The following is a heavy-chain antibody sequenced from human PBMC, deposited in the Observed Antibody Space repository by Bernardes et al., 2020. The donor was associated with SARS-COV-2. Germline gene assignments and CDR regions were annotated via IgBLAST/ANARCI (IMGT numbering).Heavy chain of an antibody. CDR2: TYYRSKWYN. V-gene: IGHV6-1*01. D-gene: IGHD6-19*01. CDR3: ARDLGAVGLHCFDY. Sequence: SQTLSLTCAISGDSVSSNSAAWSCIRHSPSMGLEWLGRTYYRSKWYNDYAESVKSRITINPDTTKNQFSLQLNSVTPEDTAVYFCARDLGAVGLHCFDYWGQGTLVTVSS. J-gene: IGHJ4*02. CDR1: GDSVSSNSAA.